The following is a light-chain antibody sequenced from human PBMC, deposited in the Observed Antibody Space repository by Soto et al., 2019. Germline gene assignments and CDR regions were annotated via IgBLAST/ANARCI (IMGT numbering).Light chain of an antibody. CDR2: GAS. CDR1: QSVSSRY. V-gene: IGKV3D-20*02. Sequence: EIVLTQSPGTLSLSPGERATLSCRASQSVSSRYLAWYQQKPGQAPRLLIYGASSRATGIPDRFSGSGSGTDFTLTISSLEPEDFAVYYCQQRSNWPLITFGQGTRLEI. CDR3: QQRSNWPLIT. J-gene: IGKJ5*01.